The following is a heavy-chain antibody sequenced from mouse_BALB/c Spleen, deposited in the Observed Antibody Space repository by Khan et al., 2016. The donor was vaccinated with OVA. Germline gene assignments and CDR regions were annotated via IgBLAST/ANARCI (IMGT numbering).Heavy chain of an antibody. J-gene: IGHJ2*01. CDR2: IYPGNGYT. D-gene: IGHD2-14*01. V-gene: IGHV1S134*01. CDR1: GCTFTSYG. Sequence: EVKLEVSGAELGRPGSSVKLSCKTSGCTFTSYGIKWVKQKPGQGLEWIGYIYPGNGYTVYNEKFQGKATLTSDTSASTAYMQFRSLTSEDSAIYFCAAAYYRNYFDYWGQGTTLTVSS. CDR3: AAAYYRNYFDY.